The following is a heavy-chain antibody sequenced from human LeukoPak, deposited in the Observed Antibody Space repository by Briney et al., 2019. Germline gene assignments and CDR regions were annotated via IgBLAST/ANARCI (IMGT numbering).Heavy chain of an antibody. D-gene: IGHD3-9*01. Sequence: SETLSLTCTVSGGSISSYYWSWIRQPPGKGLEWIGYIYYSGSTNYNPSLKSRVTISVDTSKNQFSLKLSSVTAADTAVYYCARVKYYDILTGYGYYFDYWGQGTLVTVSS. CDR1: GGSISSYY. V-gene: IGHV4-59*01. J-gene: IGHJ4*02. CDR2: IYYSGST. CDR3: ARVKYYDILTGYGYYFDY.